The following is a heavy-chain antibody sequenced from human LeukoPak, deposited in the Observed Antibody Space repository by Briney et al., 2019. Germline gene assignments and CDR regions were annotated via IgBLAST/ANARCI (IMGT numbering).Heavy chain of an antibody. CDR2: IYYSGSA. CDR1: GASMSRYY. Sequence: ESRSLTCTVFGASMSRYYWSGIRHPPGKGLEWIGYIYYSGSANYSRCLKSRVTISVDTSKKQFSLQMSSVTAADKAVYFCARDPGCSSRSCYSPYDWFDRLGQGTLVAVSS. CDR3: ARDPGCSSRSCYSPYDWFDR. V-gene: IGHV4-59*01. D-gene: IGHD2-2*01. J-gene: IGHJ5*02.